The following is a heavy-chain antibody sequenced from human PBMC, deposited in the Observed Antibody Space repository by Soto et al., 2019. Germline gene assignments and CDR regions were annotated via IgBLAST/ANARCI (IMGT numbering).Heavy chain of an antibody. CDR1: GYTFNNYC. V-gene: IGHV1-18*01. D-gene: IGHD2-15*01. J-gene: IGHJ2*01. CDR3: ARCYCSVGSCYTCWHFDL. CDR2: IGPYNGNT. Sequence: QVQLVQSGAEVKKPGASVQVSCKASGYTFNNYCISWVRQAPGQGLEWLGWIGPYNGNTDHAQNFQGRVTMTTDTSTNTAYMELRSLRSEDTALYYCARCYCSVGSCYTCWHFDLWGRGTLVTVSS.